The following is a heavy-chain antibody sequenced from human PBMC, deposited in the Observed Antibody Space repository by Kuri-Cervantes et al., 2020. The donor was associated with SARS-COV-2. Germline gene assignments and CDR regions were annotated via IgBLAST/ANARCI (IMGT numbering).Heavy chain of an antibody. CDR2: IYYRGTT. CDR1: GGSLSSNIYF. J-gene: IGHJ4*02. Sequence: GSLRPSCTVSGGSLSSNIYFWGWIRQPPGKGLEWIGGIYYRGTTYYNPSLKSRVTMSVDTSKNQFSLKVNSVTAADTALYYCAAVISVIGGVEVWGQGNLVTVSS. D-gene: IGHD2-21*01. V-gene: IGHV4-39*07. CDR3: AAVISVIGGVEV.